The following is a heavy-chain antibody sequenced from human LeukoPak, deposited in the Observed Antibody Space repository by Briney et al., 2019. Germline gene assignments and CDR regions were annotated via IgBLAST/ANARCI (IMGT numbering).Heavy chain of an antibody. CDR1: GGSISSYY. Sequence: SETLSLTCTVSGGSISSYYWSWIRQPPGKGLEWIGYIYYSGSTNYNPSLKSRVTISVDTSKNQFSLKLSSVTAADTAVYYCAREKRGYSYGLGYYYYMDVWGKGTTVTISS. CDR3: AREKRGYSYGLGYYYYMDV. J-gene: IGHJ6*03. CDR2: IYYSGST. V-gene: IGHV4-59*01. D-gene: IGHD5-18*01.